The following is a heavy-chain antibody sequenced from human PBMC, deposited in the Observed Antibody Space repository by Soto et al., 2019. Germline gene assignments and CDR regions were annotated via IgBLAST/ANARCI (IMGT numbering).Heavy chain of an antibody. Sequence: GASVKVSCKASGYTFTSYYMHWVRQAPGQGLEWMGIINPSGGSTSYAQKFQGRVTMTRDTSTSTVYMELSSLRSEDTAVYYCARGPITIFETYYYYYYMDVWGKGTTVTVSS. CDR3: ARGPITIFETYYYYYYMDV. CDR1: GYTFTSYY. CDR2: INPSGGST. J-gene: IGHJ6*03. D-gene: IGHD3-3*01. V-gene: IGHV1-46*03.